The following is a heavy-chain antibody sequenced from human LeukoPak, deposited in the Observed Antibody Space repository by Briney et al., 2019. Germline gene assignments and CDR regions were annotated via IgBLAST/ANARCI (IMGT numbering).Heavy chain of an antibody. CDR3: ARDSLSGDFWSGYYTGAFDI. D-gene: IGHD3-3*01. CDR2: INPNSGGT. V-gene: IGHV1-2*02. J-gene: IGHJ3*02. CDR1: GYTFTGYY. Sequence: ASVKVSCKASGYTFTGYYMHWVRQAPGQGLEWMGWINPNSGGTNYAQKFQGRVTMTRDTSISTAYMELSRLRSDDTAVYYCARDSLSGDFWSGYYTGAFDIWGQGTMVTVSS.